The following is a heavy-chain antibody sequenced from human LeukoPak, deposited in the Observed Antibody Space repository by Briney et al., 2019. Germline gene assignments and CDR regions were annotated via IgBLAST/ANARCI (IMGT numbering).Heavy chain of an antibody. CDR3: ARLGGSSSWYSGWFDP. CDR1: GGSFSGYY. CDR2: INHSGST. J-gene: IGHJ5*02. V-gene: IGHV4-34*01. D-gene: IGHD6-13*01. Sequence: SETLSLTCAVYGGSFSGYYWSWIRQPPGKGLEWIGEINHSGSTNYNPSLKSRVTISVDTSKDQFSLKLSSVTAADTAVYYCARLGGSSSWYSGWFDPWGQGTLVTVSS.